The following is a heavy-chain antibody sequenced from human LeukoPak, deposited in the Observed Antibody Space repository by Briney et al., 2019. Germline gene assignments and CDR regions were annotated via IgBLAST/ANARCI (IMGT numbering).Heavy chain of an antibody. CDR3: ATTYYYDSSGLYY. Sequence: SVKVSCKASGGTFSSYAISWVRQAPGQGLVWMGRIIPIFGIANYAQKFQGRVTITADKSTSTAYMELSSLRSEDTAVYYCATTYYYDSSGLYYWGQGTLVTVSS. J-gene: IGHJ4*02. CDR1: GGTFSSYA. CDR2: IIPIFGIA. D-gene: IGHD3-22*01. V-gene: IGHV1-69*04.